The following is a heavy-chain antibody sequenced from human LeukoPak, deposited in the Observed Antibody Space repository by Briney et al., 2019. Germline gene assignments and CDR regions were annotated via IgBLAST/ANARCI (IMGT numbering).Heavy chain of an antibody. CDR1: GLNFDDSA. J-gene: IGHJ4*02. CDR3: AKESGKFDY. Sequence: GWSLRLSCVASGLNFDDSAMHWVRQAAWKGLEWGSLVSAYGGSTFSADSVKGRFSISRDNSKNSLYLQMNSLRSEDTAMYYCAKESGKFDYWGQGTLVAVSS. V-gene: IGHV3-43*02. CDR2: VSAYGGST.